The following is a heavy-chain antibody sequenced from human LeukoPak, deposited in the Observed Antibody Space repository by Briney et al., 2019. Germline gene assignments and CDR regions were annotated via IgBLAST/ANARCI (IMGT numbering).Heavy chain of an antibody. Sequence: ASVKVSCKASDYTLIRYGITCVRQAPGQGLEWMGWISGYNGNTHYPQKLQGRVTMTTDTSTSTAYMELRSLRSDDTAVYYCAREGPMTGGATDYWGQGTLVTVSS. CDR2: ISGYNGNT. J-gene: IGHJ4*02. CDR1: DYTLIRYG. D-gene: IGHD1-14*01. CDR3: AREGPMTGGATDY. V-gene: IGHV1-18*01.